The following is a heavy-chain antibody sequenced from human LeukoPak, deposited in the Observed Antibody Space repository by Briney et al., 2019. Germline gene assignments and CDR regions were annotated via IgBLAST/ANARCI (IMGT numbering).Heavy chain of an antibody. D-gene: IGHD4-17*01. J-gene: IGHJ4*02. Sequence: SETLSLTCTVSGGSVSSGGDYWSWIRQPPGKGLDWIGYVYDSGSGKYKPSLNSRVTISIDTSKNQFSLKLNSVTAADTAVYYCARLRSGGYFEYWGQGTLVTVSS. V-gene: IGHV4-61*08. CDR3: ARLRSGGYFEY. CDR1: GGSVSSGGDY. CDR2: VYDSGSG.